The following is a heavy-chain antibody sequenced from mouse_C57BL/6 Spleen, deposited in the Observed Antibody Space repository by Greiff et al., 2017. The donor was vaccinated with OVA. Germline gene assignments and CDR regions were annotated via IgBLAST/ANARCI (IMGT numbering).Heavy chain of an antibody. CDR3: TREGYYGYFDY. D-gene: IGHD1-1*01. CDR2: ISSGGDYI. J-gene: IGHJ2*01. Sequence: EVMLVESGEGLVKPGGSLKLSCAASGFTFSSYAMSWVRQTPEKRLEWVAYISSGGDYIYYADTVKGRFTISRDNARNTLYLQMSSLKSEDTAMYYCTREGYYGYFDYWGQGTTLTVSS. CDR1: GFTFSSYA. V-gene: IGHV5-9-1*02.